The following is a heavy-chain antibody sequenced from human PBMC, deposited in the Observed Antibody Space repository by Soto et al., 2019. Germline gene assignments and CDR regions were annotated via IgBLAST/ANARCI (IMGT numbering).Heavy chain of an antibody. J-gene: IGHJ4*02. CDR2: MNSDGSST. CDR1: GVTSSSYS. V-gene: IGHV3-74*01. CDR3: ARERTSMIVVGTTDY. Sequence: PGGSLRVSGGASGVTSSSYSMHWVRQAQGKGLVWVSRMNSDGSSTSYADSVKGRFTISRDNAKNTLYLQMNSLRAEDTAVYYCARERTSMIVVGTTDYWGQGTLVTVSS. D-gene: IGHD3-22*01.